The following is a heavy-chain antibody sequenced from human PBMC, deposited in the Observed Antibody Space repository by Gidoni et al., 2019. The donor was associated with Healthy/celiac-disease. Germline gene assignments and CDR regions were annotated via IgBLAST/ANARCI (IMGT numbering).Heavy chain of an antibody. J-gene: IGHJ4*02. D-gene: IGHD6-19*01. Sequence: EVQLVASGGGLVQPGGSLSLSCAAYVFTFSSYRMNWVRQAPGKGLEWVSYISSSSSTIYYADSVKGRFTISRDNAKNSLYLQMNSLRDEDTAVYYCARDNRGGWPFDYWGQGTLVTVSS. V-gene: IGHV3-48*02. CDR2: ISSSSSTI. CDR1: VFTFSSYR. CDR3: ARDNRGGWPFDY.